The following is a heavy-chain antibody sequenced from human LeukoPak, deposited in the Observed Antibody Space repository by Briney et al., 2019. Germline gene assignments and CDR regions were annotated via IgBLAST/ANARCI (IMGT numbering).Heavy chain of an antibody. D-gene: IGHD3-10*01. Sequence: PSETLSLTCSVSGGSISNYYWSWIRQPAGKGLEWIGRIYPTGSTSYNPSLKSRVTISVDTSKNQFSLKLSSVTAADTAVYYCARAVGSSESNWFDPWGQGTLATVSS. V-gene: IGHV4-4*07. J-gene: IGHJ5*02. CDR2: IYPTGST. CDR1: GGSISNYY. CDR3: ARAVGSSESNWFDP.